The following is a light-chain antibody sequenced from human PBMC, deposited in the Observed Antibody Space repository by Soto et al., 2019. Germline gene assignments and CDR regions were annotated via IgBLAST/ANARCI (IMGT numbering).Light chain of an antibody. CDR2: SAS. J-gene: IGKJ1*01. V-gene: IGKV3-20*01. CDR3: HQYGHSPQT. CDR1: QSVTSRY. Sequence: EIVLTQSPGTLSLSPGERATLSCRASQSVTSRYIAWYQQKPGQAPRVLIYSASTRATGIPDRFSGSGSGTDFTLIVSRLEPEDFALYYCHQYGHSPQTFGQGTKVEIK.